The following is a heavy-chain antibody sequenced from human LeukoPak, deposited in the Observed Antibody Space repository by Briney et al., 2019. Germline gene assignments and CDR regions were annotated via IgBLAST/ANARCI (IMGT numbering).Heavy chain of an antibody. D-gene: IGHD4-23*01. CDR3: AKDAYGGYFDY. J-gene: IGHJ4*02. Sequence: GGSLRLSCAASGFTFSSYGMHWVRQAPGKGLEWVAVIWYDGSNKYYADSVKGRFTISRDNSKNTLYLQMNSLRAEDTAVYYCAKDAYGGYFDYWGQGTLVTVSS. V-gene: IGHV3-30*02. CDR1: GFTFSSYG. CDR2: IWYDGSNK.